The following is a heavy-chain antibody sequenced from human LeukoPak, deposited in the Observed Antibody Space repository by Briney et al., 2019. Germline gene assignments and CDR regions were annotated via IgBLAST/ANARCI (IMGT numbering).Heavy chain of an antibody. V-gene: IGHV4-59*01. J-gene: IGHJ4*02. CDR1: GGSISRYY. Sequence: SETLSLTCTVSGGSISRYYWSWIRQPPGKGLEWIGYIYYSGSTNYNPSLKSRVTILVDTSKNQFSLKLSSVTAADTAVYYCARRYCSGASCYSASDYWGQGTLVTVSS. D-gene: IGHD2-15*01. CDR3: ARRYCSGASCYSASDY. CDR2: IYYSGST.